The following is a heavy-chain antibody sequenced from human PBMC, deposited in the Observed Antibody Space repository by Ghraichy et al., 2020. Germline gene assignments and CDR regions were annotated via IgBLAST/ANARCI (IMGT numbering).Heavy chain of an antibody. CDR3: ARHVGAAYFDY. Sequence: SQTLSLTCVVSGFSISSSSFHWGWIRQSPGKGLEWIGSIYYGGSTYDNPSLKSRVTMSVDTSRNQFSLKLSSLTAADTAVYYCARHVGAAYFDYWGQGTLVTVSS. V-gene: IGHV4-39*01. CDR2: IYYGGST. J-gene: IGHJ4*02. CDR1: GFSISSSSFH. D-gene: IGHD1-26*01.